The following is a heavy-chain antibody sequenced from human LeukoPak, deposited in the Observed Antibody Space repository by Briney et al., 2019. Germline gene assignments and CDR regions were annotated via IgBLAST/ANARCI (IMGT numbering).Heavy chain of an antibody. CDR2: INPNTGAT. CDR1: GYTFSGYY. V-gene: IGHV1-2*02. D-gene: IGHD3-16*02. J-gene: IGHJ3*02. Sequence: GASVKVSCKASGYTFSGYYVHWVRQAPGQGLEWMGWINPNTGATNYAQKFQGRVTMTRDTSISAAFLELSMLTSDDTAVYYCARWPIGPDAFDIWGQGTMVTVSS. CDR3: ARWPIGPDAFDI.